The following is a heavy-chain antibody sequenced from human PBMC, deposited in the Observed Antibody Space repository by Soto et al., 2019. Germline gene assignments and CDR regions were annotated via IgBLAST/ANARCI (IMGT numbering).Heavy chain of an antibody. Sequence: QVQLVESGGGVVQPGRSLRLSCEASGFAIRSNAIHWVRQAPGKGREGVAVISFEGSYKYYADSVKGRFTVSRDNSKNTVSLQMDSLTGEDSALYYCVRAAGIAAAGSSQGVLWGQGTLVTVSS. J-gene: IGHJ4*02. CDR1: GFAIRSNA. CDR2: ISFEGSYK. CDR3: VRAAGIAAAGSSQGVL. D-gene: IGHD6-13*01. V-gene: IGHV3-30*04.